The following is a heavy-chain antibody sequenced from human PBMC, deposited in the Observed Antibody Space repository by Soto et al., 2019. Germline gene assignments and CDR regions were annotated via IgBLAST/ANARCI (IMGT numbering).Heavy chain of an antibody. CDR1: GYTFTSYD. J-gene: IGHJ6*02. CDR2: MNPNSGNT. V-gene: IGHV1-8*01. CDR3: ASALSGSSRRRFDYYYGMDV. Sequence: QVQLVQSGAEVKKPGASVKVSCKASGYTFTSYDINWVRQATGQGLEWMGWMNPNSGNTGYAQKFQGRVTMTRNTSISTAYMELSSMRCEDTAVYYCASALSGSSRRRFDYYYGMDVWGQGTTVTVSS. D-gene: IGHD1-26*01.